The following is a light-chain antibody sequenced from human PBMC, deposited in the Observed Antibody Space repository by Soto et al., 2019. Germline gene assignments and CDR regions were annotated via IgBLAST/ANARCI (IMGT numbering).Light chain of an antibody. CDR1: QSVSSSY. V-gene: IGKV3D-20*02. J-gene: IGKJ4*01. CDR2: DAF. CDR3: QQRSNWLT. Sequence: EIVLTQSPGTLSLSPGERATLSCRASQSVSSSYLAWYQQKPGQAPRLLIYDAFNRATGIPARFSGSGSGTDFTLTISSLEPEDCAVYYCQQRSNWLTFGGGTKWIS.